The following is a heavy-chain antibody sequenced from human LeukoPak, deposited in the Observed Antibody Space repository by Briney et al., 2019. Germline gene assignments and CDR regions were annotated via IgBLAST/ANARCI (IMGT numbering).Heavy chain of an antibody. J-gene: IGHJ4*02. CDR2: IRYDGSNK. V-gene: IGHV3-30*02. CDR3: ARDQEIYWGTSFFDY. Sequence: GGSLRLSCAASGFTFSSYAMTWVRQAPGKGLEWVAFIRYDGSNKYYADSVKGRFTISRDNAKNSLYLQMNSLRAKDTAVYYCARDQEIYWGTSFFDYWGQGTLVTVSS. CDR1: GFTFSSYA. D-gene: IGHD3-16*01.